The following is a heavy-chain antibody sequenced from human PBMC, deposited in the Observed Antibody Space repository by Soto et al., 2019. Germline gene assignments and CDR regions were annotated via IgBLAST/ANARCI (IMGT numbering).Heavy chain of an antibody. D-gene: IGHD3-3*01. V-gene: IGHV4-4*07. CDR3: AREGQDFWSGPFDY. CDR2: IDNSGNT. Sequence: PSETLSLTCTVSDGSISTYFCNWIRQPAGKGLEWIGRIDNSGNTNYNPSLKSRVTMSADTSRNQFSLKLNSVTAADTAVYYCAREGQDFWSGPFDYWGQGALVTVSS. J-gene: IGHJ4*02. CDR1: DGSISTYF.